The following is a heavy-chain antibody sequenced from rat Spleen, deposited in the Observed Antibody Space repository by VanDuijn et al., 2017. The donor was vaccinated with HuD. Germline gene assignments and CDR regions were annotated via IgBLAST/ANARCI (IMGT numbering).Heavy chain of an antibody. J-gene: IGHJ2*01. CDR2: ISSGGGDT. CDR1: GFTFSDYG. Sequence: EVQLVESGGGLVQPGRSLKLSCAASGFTFSDYGVAWVRQAPKMGLEWVASISSGGGDTYYPDSVKGRFTISRDNAKSTLYLQMDSLRSEDTATYYCARRHYGYTDYFDYWGQGVMVTVSS. D-gene: IGHD1-9*01. CDR3: ARRHYGYTDYFDY. V-gene: IGHV5S13*01.